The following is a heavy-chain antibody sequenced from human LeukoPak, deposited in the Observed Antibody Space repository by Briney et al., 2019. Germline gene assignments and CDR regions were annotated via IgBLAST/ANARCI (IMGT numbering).Heavy chain of an antibody. V-gene: IGHV3-30*02. Sequence: GGSLRLSCAASGFTFSSYGMHWVRQAPGKGLEWVAFIRYDGSNKYYAASVKGRFTISRDNSKNTLYLQMNSLRAEDTAVYYCAKGGRYYDILTGYYNPFDYWGQGTLVTVS. CDR1: GFTFSSYG. J-gene: IGHJ4*02. D-gene: IGHD3-9*01. CDR3: AKGGRYYDILTGYYNPFDY. CDR2: IRYDGSNK.